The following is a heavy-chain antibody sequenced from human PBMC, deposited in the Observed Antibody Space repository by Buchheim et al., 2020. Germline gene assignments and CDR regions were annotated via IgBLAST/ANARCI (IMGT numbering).Heavy chain of an antibody. CDR1: GFTFSSYA. J-gene: IGHJ4*02. Sequence: EVQLLESGGGLVQPGGSLRLSCAASGFTFSSYAMSWVRQAPEKGLEWVSAISGSGGSTYYADSAKGRFTISRDNSKNTLYLQMNSLRAEDTAVYYCAKDSSITMIVVVTYFDYWGQGTL. CDR3: AKDSSITMIVVVTYFDY. CDR2: ISGSGGST. V-gene: IGHV3-23*01. D-gene: IGHD3-22*01.